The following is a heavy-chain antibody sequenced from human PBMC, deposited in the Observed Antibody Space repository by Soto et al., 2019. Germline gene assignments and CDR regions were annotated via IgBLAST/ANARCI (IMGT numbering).Heavy chain of an antibody. CDR1: GGSVTSTSYY. J-gene: IGHJ4*02. CDR2: MHYSGST. CDR3: ARDRYSSSPDFDY. Sequence: SETLSLTCTVSGGSVTSTSYYWSWIRQPPGKGLEWIGYMHYSGSTNYNPSLKSRVTISVDTSKNQSSLKLSSVTAADTAVYYCARDRYSSSPDFDYWGQGTLVTVSS. V-gene: IGHV4-61*01. D-gene: IGHD3-22*01.